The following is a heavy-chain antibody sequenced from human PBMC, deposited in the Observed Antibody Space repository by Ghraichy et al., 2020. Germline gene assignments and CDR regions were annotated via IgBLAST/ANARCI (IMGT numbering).Heavy chain of an antibody. CDR2: MYYSGST. J-gene: IGHJ6*02. V-gene: IGHV4-59*01. CDR3: AAAQLLYGYYYYGMDV. Sequence: SETLSLTCTVSGGSISYYHWNWIRQSPGKGLEWIGHMYYSGSTNYNPSLKSRVTVSVDRSKKQFSLKLSSVTAADTAVYYCAAAQLLYGYYYYGMDVWGQGTTVTVSS. CDR1: GGSISYYH. D-gene: IGHD2-2*02.